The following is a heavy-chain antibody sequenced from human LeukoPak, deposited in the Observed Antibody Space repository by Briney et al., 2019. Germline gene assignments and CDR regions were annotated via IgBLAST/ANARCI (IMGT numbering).Heavy chain of an antibody. V-gene: IGHV3-21*04. CDR3: VREAGYCAPVCVKTNWFDS. Sequence: PGGSLRLSCAASGFTFSSYSMNWVRQAPGKGLEWVSSISNGKTYYADSVRGRFAISRDDPTNTVYLHMNSLRDEDTALYHCVREAGYCAPVCVKTNWFDSWGQGTLVTVSS. CDR2: ISNGKT. CDR1: GFTFSSYS. D-gene: IGHD2-15*01. J-gene: IGHJ5*01.